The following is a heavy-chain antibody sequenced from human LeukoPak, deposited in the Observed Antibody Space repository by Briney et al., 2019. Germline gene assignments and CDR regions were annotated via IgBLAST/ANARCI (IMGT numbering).Heavy chain of an antibody. CDR3: ARDLDGVYCSGGSCPDDAFDI. V-gene: IGHV3-23*01. Sequence: PGGSLRLSCAASGFTFSIYGMSWVRQAPGRGLEWVSAMSGSGGSTNYADSVKGRFTISRGNAKNSLYLQMNSLRAEDTAVYYCARDLDGVYCSGGSCPDDAFDIWGQGTMVTVSS. CDR1: GFTFSIYG. J-gene: IGHJ3*02. CDR2: MSGSGGST. D-gene: IGHD2-15*01.